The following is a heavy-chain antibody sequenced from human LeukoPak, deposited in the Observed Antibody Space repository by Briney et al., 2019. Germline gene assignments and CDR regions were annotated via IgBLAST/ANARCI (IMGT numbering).Heavy chain of an antibody. CDR1: GFTFSTYW. D-gene: IGHD2-21*01. CDR2: IHQDGNEK. Sequence: PGGSLRLSCAASGFTFSTYWMSWVRQAPGKGLEWVANIHQDGNEKYYVDSLKGRFTISRDNAKNSLYLQMNSLRAEDTAVYYCAKEPHASILWWPHGEVDYWGQGTLVTVSS. CDR3: AKEPHASILWWPHGEVDY. J-gene: IGHJ4*02. V-gene: IGHV3-7*03.